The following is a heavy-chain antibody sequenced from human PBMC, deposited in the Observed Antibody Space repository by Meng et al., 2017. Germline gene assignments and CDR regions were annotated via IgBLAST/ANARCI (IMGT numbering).Heavy chain of an antibody. J-gene: IGHJ5*02. CDR1: GYTFTSYG. Sequence: QVQLVQSGAEVKQPGASAKVSCKASGYTFTSYGISWVRQAPGQGLEWMGWISAYNGNTNYAQKLQGRVTMTTDTSTSTAYMELRSLRSDDTAVYYCASSSSGSYYWWFDPWGQGTLVTVSS. D-gene: IGHD1-26*01. CDR2: ISAYNGNT. CDR3: ASSSSGSYYWWFDP. V-gene: IGHV1-18*01.